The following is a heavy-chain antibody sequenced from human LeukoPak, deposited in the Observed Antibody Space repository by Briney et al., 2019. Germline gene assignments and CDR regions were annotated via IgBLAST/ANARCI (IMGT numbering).Heavy chain of an antibody. V-gene: IGHV4-39*01. D-gene: IGHD5-24*01. Sequence: SETLSLTCTVAGGSISSSSYYWGGIRQPPGKGLEWIGSIYYSGSTYYNPSLKSRVTISVDTSKNQSSLELSSVTAADTVVYYCARLVRLQFIPYYYYYGMDVWGQGTTVTVSS. J-gene: IGHJ6*02. CDR1: GGSISSSSYY. CDR2: IYYSGST. CDR3: ARLVRLQFIPYYYYYGMDV.